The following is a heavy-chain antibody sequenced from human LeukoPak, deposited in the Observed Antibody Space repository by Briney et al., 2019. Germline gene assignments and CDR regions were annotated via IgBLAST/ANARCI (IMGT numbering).Heavy chain of an antibody. J-gene: IGHJ4*02. V-gene: IGHV4-30-4*01. CDR2: IYYSGST. CDR3: ARAHYDILTGYYNVFDY. D-gene: IGHD3-9*01. Sequence: SETLSLTCTVSGGSISSGDYYWSWIRQPPGKGLEWIGYIYYSGSTYYNPSLKSRVTISVDTSKNQFSLKLNSVTAADTAVYYCARAHYDILTGYYNVFDYWGQGTLVTVSS. CDR1: GGSISSGDYY.